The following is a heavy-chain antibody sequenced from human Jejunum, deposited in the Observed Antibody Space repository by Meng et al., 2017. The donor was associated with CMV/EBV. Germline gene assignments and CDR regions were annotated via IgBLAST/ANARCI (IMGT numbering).Heavy chain of an antibody. Sequence: SSGTSGYYWVWSRQPPGQGLEWIGSVYFGASTYYNPSLKSRTTISVDTAKNQFSLRLDSVAAADTAVYYCARHAYIGWSGPWFDPWGQGTLVTVSS. CDR1: SSGTSGYY. D-gene: IGHD3-9*01. V-gene: IGHV4-39*01. CDR2: VYFGAST. J-gene: IGHJ5*02. CDR3: ARHAYIGWSGPWFDP.